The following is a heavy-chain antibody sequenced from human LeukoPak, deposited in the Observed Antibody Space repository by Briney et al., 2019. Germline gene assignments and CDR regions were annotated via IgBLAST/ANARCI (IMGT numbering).Heavy chain of an antibody. V-gene: IGHV4-34*01. J-gene: IGHJ5*02. D-gene: IGHD3-9*01. Sequence: SETLSLTCVVYGGSFSGHYWSWIRQPPGMGLEWIGEINYSGSTNYNPSLKSRVTISGDTSKNRFSLKLSSVTAADTAVYYCARGQYYDVLTGNYKNWFDPWGQGTLVTVSS. CDR2: INYSGST. CDR1: GGSFSGHY. CDR3: ARGQYYDVLTGNYKNWFDP.